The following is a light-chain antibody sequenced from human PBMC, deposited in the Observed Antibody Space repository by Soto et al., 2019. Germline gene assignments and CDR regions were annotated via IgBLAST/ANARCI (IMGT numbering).Light chain of an antibody. Sequence: EIVLTQSPGTLSLSPGDRASLSCRASQSVSNTYLAWYQQKPGQAPRLLIYGASTRATGIPDRFSGSGSGTDFTLTISRLEPEDFAVYYCQQYGRSPGLFTFGPGTKVDIK. CDR1: QSVSNTY. CDR3: QQYGRSPGLFT. J-gene: IGKJ3*01. CDR2: GAS. V-gene: IGKV3-20*01.